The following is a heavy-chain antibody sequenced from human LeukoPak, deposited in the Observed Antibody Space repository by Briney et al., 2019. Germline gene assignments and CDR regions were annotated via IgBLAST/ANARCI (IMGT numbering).Heavy chain of an antibody. CDR3: AKDRDGADRIIL. Sequence: SVKVSCKVVAYDFTGYHIHWVRLAPGQGPEWMGRLNPNTGHAVYAFKFQGRVTITRDTSSSTAYMEVTRLTSDDTALYYCAKDRDGADRIILWGQGTLVTVSS. J-gene: IGHJ4*02. CDR1: AYDFTGYH. D-gene: IGHD5-24*01. V-gene: IGHV1-2*06. CDR2: LNPNTGHA.